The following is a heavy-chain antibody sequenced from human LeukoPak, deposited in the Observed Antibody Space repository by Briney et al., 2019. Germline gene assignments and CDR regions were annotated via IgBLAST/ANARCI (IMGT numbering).Heavy chain of an antibody. CDR3: ARAVGGAFDI. Sequence: SETLSLTCTGSGVSISSYYWSWIRQPPGKGLEWIGYIYYSGSTNHNPSLKSRVTISVAPSKNQFSLKLSSVTAADTAVYYCARAVGGAFDIWGQGTMVTVSS. J-gene: IGHJ3*02. V-gene: IGHV4-59*01. D-gene: IGHD3-3*01. CDR2: IYYSGST. CDR1: GVSISSYY.